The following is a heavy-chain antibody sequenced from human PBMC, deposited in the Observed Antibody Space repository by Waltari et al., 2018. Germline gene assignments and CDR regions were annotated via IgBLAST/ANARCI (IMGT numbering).Heavy chain of an antibody. V-gene: IGHV3-9*03. D-gene: IGHD1-7*01. CDR2: ISWNSGSI. CDR1: GFTFDDYA. Sequence: EVQLVASGGGLVQPGRSLRLSCAASGFTFDDYAMHWVRQVPGKGREWVSGISWNSGSIGYADSVKGRFTISRDNAKNSLYLQMNSLRAEDMALYYCAKEVEAGTTAFDIWGQGTMVTVSS. CDR3: AKEVEAGTTAFDI. J-gene: IGHJ3*02.